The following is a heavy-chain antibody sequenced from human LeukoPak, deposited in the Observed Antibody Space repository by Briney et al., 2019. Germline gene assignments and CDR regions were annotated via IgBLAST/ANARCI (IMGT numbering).Heavy chain of an antibody. D-gene: IGHD2-15*01. CDR2: ISSSSSYI. CDR3: ASQYCSGGSCYSGRYYYYYYMDV. V-gene: IGHV3-21*01. Sequence: GGSLRLSCAASGFTFSSYSMNWVRQAPGKGLEWVSSISSSSSYIYYADSVKGRFTISRDNAKNSLYLQMNSLRAEDTAVYYCASQYCSGGSCYSGRYYYYYYMDVWGKGTTVTVSS. CDR1: GFTFSSYS. J-gene: IGHJ6*03.